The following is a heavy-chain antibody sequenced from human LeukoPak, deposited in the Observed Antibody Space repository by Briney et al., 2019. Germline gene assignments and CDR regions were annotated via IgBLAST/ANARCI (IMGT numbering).Heavy chain of an antibody. D-gene: IGHD5-12*01. CDR2: ISSSSSYT. J-gene: IGHJ4*02. CDR1: GFTFSDYY. Sequence: GGSLRLSCAASGFTFSDYYMSWIRQAPGKGLEWVSYISSSSSYTNYADSVKGRFTISRDNAKNSLYLQMNSLRAEDTAVYYCARDTEYSGYDWTCWGQGTLVTVSS. CDR3: ARDTEYSGYDWTC. V-gene: IGHV3-11*06.